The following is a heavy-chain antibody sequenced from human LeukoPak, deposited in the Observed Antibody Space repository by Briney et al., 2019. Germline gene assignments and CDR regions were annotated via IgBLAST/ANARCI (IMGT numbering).Heavy chain of an antibody. J-gene: IGHJ4*02. CDR2: ISSRSSYI. D-gene: IGHD3/OR15-3a*01. Sequence: GGSLRLSCAASGFTFSDYSMNWVHQAPGEGLEWVSSISSRSSYIYYADSVKGRFTISRDNAKNSLYLQMNSLRAEDTAVYYCAREGKWTKTDYWGQGTLVTVSS. CDR3: AREGKWTKTDY. CDR1: GFTFSDYS. V-gene: IGHV3-21*01.